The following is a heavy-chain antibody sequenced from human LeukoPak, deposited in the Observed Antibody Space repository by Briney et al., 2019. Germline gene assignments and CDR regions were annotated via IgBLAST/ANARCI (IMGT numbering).Heavy chain of an antibody. D-gene: IGHD3-22*01. Sequence: SVKVSCKASGYTFTTYVIIWVRQAPGQGLEWMGGIIPIFGTANYAQKFQGRVTITADESTSKAYMELSSLRSEDTAVYYCARSANSPYYYDSSGYFALDDYWGQGTLVTVSS. J-gene: IGHJ4*02. CDR1: GYTFTTYV. CDR3: ARSANSPYYYDSSGYFALDDY. CDR2: IIPIFGTA. V-gene: IGHV1-69*13.